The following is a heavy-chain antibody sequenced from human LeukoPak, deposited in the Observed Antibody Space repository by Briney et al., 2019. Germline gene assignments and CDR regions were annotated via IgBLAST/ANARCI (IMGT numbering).Heavy chain of an antibody. V-gene: IGHV1-46*01. J-gene: IGHJ4*02. Sequence: ASVKVSCKASGYTFTSYYMHWVRQAPGQGLEWMGIINPSGGSTSYAQKFQGRVTMTRDTSTSTVYMELSSLRSEDTAVYYCAREGSAVAGTEGPDYWGQGTLVTVSS. CDR2: INPSGGST. CDR1: GYTFTSYY. D-gene: IGHD6-19*01. CDR3: AREGSAVAGTEGPDY.